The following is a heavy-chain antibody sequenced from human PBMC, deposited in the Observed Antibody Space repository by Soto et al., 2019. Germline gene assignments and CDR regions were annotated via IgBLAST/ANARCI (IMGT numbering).Heavy chain of an antibody. V-gene: IGHV4-34*01. CDR3: ARGFTRWPRRYYFDY. Sequence: SQTLSLTCAVYGGSFSGYYWSWISQPPGKGLEWIGEINHSGSTNYNPSLKGRVTISVDTSKNQFSLKLSSVTAADTAVYYCARGFTRWPRRYYFDYWGQGTLVTVSS. D-gene: IGHD5-12*01. CDR2: INHSGST. J-gene: IGHJ4*02. CDR1: GGSFSGYY.